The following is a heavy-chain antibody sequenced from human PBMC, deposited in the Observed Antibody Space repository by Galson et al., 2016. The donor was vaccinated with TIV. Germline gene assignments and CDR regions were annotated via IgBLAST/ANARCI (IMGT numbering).Heavy chain of an antibody. J-gene: IGHJ6*02. D-gene: IGHD4-17*01. V-gene: IGHV2-5*02. CDR1: EFSFSTSGVG. CDR2: ISWDDDK. Sequence: PALVKPTQTLTVTCTFSEFSFSTSGVGVGWIRQPPGKALEWLALISWDDDKRSSQSLKSRPTISKDPSKNQVGLTMTNMDPVDTATYFCAHSRTYDYGDTIYHYGLDVWGQGTTVTVSS. CDR3: AHSRTYDYGDTIYHYGLDV.